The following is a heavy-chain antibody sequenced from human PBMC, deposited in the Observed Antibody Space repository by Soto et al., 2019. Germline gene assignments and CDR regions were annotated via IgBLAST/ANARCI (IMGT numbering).Heavy chain of an antibody. CDR3: ARIGVVVVVAANAFDI. D-gene: IGHD2-15*01. CDR2: INHSGST. J-gene: IGHJ3*02. Sequence: SETLSLTCAVSGGSISSSNWWSWVRQPPGKGLEWIGEINHSGSTNYNPSLKSRVTISVDTSKNQFSLKLSSVTAADTAVYYCARIGVVVVVAANAFDIWGQGTMVTVSS. CDR1: GGSISSSNW. V-gene: IGHV4-4*02.